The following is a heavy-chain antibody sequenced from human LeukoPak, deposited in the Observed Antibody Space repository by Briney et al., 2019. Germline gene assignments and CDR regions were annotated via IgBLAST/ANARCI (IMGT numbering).Heavy chain of an antibody. V-gene: IGHV3-21*01. Sequence: GGSLRLSCAASGFTFSSYSMNWVRQAPGKGLEWVSSISSSSSYIYYADSVKGRFTISRDNAKNSLSLQMNSLRAEDTAVYYCARVTREGKWFGELIQYYYYYMDVWGKGTTVTISS. CDR1: GFTFSSYS. D-gene: IGHD3-10*01. CDR3: ARVTREGKWFGELIQYYYYYMDV. CDR2: ISSSSSYI. J-gene: IGHJ6*03.